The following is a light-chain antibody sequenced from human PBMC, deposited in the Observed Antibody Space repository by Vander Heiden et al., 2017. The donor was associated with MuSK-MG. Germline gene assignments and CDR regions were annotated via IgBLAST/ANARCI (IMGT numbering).Light chain of an antibody. CDR1: ALPKQY. CDR2: KDT. Sequence: SYELTQPPSLSVSPGQTARITCSGDALPKQYAYWYQQKPGQAPVLVIYKDTERPSGIPERFSGSSSGTTVTLTISGVQTEDEADYSCQSADSSGTYVVFGGGTKLTVL. CDR3: QSADSSGTYVV. V-gene: IGLV3-25*03. J-gene: IGLJ2*01.